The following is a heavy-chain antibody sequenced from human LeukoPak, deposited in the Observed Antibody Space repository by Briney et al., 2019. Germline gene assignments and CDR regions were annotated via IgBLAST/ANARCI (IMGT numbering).Heavy chain of an antibody. Sequence: PGGSLRLSCAASVFTHSSNYMSWVRQAPGKGLEWVSVIYSGGGTYYADSVKGRFTIYRENSTNTLYLQMNSLRAEDTAVYYCARGLDVSYFDYWGQGTLVTVSS. CDR3: ARGLDVSYFDY. CDR2: IYSGGGT. CDR1: VFTHSSNY. D-gene: IGHD2/OR15-2a*01. J-gene: IGHJ4*02. V-gene: IGHV3-53*01.